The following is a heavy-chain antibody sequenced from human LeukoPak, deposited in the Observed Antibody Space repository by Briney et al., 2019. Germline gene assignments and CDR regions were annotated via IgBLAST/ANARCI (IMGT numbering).Heavy chain of an antibody. CDR3: ARHLGSGSYYSFDY. Sequence: ASVKVSCKASGYTFTGYYMHWVRQAPGQGLEWMGWINPNSGGTNYAQKFQGRVTMTRDTSISTAYMELSRLRSDDTAVYYCARHLGSGSYYSFDYWGQGTLVTVSS. V-gene: IGHV1-2*02. J-gene: IGHJ4*02. CDR2: INPNSGGT. CDR1: GYTFTGYY. D-gene: IGHD3-10*02.